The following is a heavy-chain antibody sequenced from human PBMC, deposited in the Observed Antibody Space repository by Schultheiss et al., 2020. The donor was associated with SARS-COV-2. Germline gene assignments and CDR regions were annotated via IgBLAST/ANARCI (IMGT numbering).Heavy chain of an antibody. V-gene: IGHV3-74*01. D-gene: IGHD3-22*01. J-gene: IGHJ6*02. CDR2: INSDGSST. Sequence: GGSLRLSCAASGFTFTSYAMSWVRQAPGKGLEWVSRINSDGSSTSYADSVKGRFTISRDNSKNTLYLQMNSLRAEDTAVYYCARDRAYYYDSSGYPGGYYYYYGMDVWGQGTTVTVSS. CDR3: ARDRAYYYDSSGYPGGYYYYYGMDV. CDR1: GFTFTSYA.